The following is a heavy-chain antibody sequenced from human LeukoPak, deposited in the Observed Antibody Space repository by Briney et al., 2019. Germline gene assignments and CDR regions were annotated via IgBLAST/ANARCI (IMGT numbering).Heavy chain of an antibody. Sequence: SETLSLTCTVSGGSISSSSYYWGWIRQPPGKGLEWIGSIYYSGSTYYNPSLKSRVTISVDTSKNQFSLKLSSVTAADTAVYYCARRLAVAGTVVDYGADVWGQGTTVTVSS. J-gene: IGHJ6*02. CDR2: IYYSGST. CDR1: GGSISSSSYY. V-gene: IGHV4-39*01. D-gene: IGHD6-19*01. CDR3: ARRLAVAGTVVDYGADV.